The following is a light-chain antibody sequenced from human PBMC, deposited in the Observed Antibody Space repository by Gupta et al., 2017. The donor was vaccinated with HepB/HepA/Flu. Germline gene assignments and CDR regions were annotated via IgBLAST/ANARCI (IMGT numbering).Light chain of an antibody. V-gene: IGKV1-5*03. CDR2: KAS. Sequence: DIQMTESPSTLSASVVDRVTITCRASKSITIWLAWYQQKPGKAPKLLVYKASRVESGVPSRFSGSGSGTEFSLTISGRQPEDFANYYCQKELSSLGTFGQGTKVEIK. CDR1: KSITIW. J-gene: IGKJ1*01. CDR3: QKELSSLGT.